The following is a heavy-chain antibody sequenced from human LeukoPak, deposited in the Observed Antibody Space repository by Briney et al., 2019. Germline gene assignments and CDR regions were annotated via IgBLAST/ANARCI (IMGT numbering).Heavy chain of an antibody. Sequence: ASVKVSCKASGGTFSSYAISWVRQAPGQGLEWMGGIIPIFGTANYAQKFQGRVTITADESTSTAYMELSSLRSEDTAVYYCAGDFTGGFVGTFDIWGQGTMVTVSS. CDR1: GGTFSSYA. CDR2: IIPIFGTA. V-gene: IGHV1-69*13. D-gene: IGHD2-8*02. CDR3: AGDFTGGFVGTFDI. J-gene: IGHJ3*02.